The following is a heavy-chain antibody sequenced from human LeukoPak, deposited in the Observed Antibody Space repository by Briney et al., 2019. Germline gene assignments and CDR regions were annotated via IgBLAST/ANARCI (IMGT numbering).Heavy chain of an antibody. V-gene: IGHV4-61*01. CDR1: GYSISSGYY. CDR3: ARGLGYDYVWGSSYYFDY. Sequence: SETLSLTCTVSGYSISSGYYWGWIRQPPGKGLEWIGYIYYSGSTNYNPSLKSRVTISVDTSKNQFSLKLSSVTAADTAVYYCARGLGYDYVWGSSYYFDYWGQGTLVTVSS. CDR2: IYYSGST. J-gene: IGHJ4*02. D-gene: IGHD3-16*01.